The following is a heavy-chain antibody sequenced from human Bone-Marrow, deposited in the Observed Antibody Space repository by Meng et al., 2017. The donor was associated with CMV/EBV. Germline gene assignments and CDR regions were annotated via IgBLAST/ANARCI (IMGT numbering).Heavy chain of an antibody. CDR2: ISSSSSTI. CDR1: GFTFSSYS. D-gene: IGHD3-3*01. CDR3: ARDLNFWTRVVIIHYGMDV. J-gene: IGHJ6*02. Sequence: GESLKISCAASGFTFSSYSMNWVRQAPGKGLEWVSYISSSSSTIYYADSVKGRFTISRDNAKNSLYLQMNSLRAEDTAVYYCARDLNFWTRVVIIHYGMDVWGQGTTVTVSS. V-gene: IGHV3-48*04.